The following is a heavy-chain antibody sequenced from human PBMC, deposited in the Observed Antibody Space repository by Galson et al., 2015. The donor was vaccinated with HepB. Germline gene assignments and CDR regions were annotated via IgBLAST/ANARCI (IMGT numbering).Heavy chain of an antibody. CDR1: GYTFTSYD. Sequence: SVKVSCKASGYTFTSYDINWVRQATGQGLEWMGWMNPNSGNTGYAQKFQGRVTMTRNTSISTAYMELSSLRSEDTAVYYCASIAPETRAFDIWGQGTMVTVSS. J-gene: IGHJ3*02. CDR3: ASIAPETRAFDI. V-gene: IGHV1-8*01. D-gene: IGHD2-15*01. CDR2: MNPNSGNT.